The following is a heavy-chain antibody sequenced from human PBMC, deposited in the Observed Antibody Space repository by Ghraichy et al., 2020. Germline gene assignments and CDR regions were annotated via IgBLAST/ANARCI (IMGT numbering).Heavy chain of an antibody. CDR3: ARVGRSGYGRCNDY. J-gene: IGHJ4*02. D-gene: IGHD5-12*01. CDR1: GGSFSGYY. V-gene: IGHV4-34*01. CDR2: INHSGST. Sequence: SETLSLTCAVYGGSFSGYYWSWIRQPPGKGLEWIGEINHSGSTNYNPSLKSRVTISVDTSKNQFSLKLSSVTAADTAVYYCARVGRSGYGRCNDYWGQGTLVTVSS.